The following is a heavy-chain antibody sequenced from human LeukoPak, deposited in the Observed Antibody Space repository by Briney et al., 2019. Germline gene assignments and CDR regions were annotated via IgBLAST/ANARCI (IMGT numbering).Heavy chain of an antibody. CDR2: IWYDGSNE. CDR3: ARDRLGAFDI. V-gene: IGHV3-33*01. Sequence: GGSLRLSCAASGFRFSSYGMHWVRQAPGKGLEWVAVIWYDGSNEYYADSVKGRFTISRDNSKNTLYLQMNSLRAEDTAVYYCARDRLGAFDIWGQGTMVTVSS. J-gene: IGHJ3*02. D-gene: IGHD3-22*01. CDR1: GFRFSSYG.